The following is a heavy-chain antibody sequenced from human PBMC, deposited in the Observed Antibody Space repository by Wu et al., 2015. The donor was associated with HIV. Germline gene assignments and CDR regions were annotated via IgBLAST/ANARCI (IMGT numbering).Heavy chain of an antibody. D-gene: IGHD3-10*01. CDR3: AREQKILWFGELSLPVTSYYYYGMDV. Sequence: QVQLVQSGAEVKKPGASVKVSCKASGYTFTSYGISWVRQAPGQGLEWMGWISAYNGNTNYAQKLQGRVTMTTDTSTSTAYMELRSLRSDDTAVYYCAREQKILWFGELSLPVTSYYYYGMDVWGQGTTVTVSS. CDR1: GYTFTSYG. J-gene: IGHJ6*02. V-gene: IGHV1-18*01. CDR2: ISAYNGNT.